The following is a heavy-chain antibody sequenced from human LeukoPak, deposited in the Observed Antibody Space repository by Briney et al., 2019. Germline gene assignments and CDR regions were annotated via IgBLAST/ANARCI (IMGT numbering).Heavy chain of an antibody. Sequence: SQTLSLTCTVSGGSISSGGYSWSWIRQHPGKGLEWIGYIYYSGSTYYNPSLKSRVTISVDTSKNQFSLKLSSVTAADTAVYYCARGGLDIVATIKFDPWGQGTLVTVSS. CDR2: IYYSGST. V-gene: IGHV4-31*03. CDR3: ARGGLDIVATIKFDP. CDR1: GGSISSGGYS. D-gene: IGHD5-12*01. J-gene: IGHJ5*02.